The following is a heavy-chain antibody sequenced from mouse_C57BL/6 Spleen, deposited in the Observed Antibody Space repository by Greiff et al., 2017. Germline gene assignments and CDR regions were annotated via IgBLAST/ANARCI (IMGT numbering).Heavy chain of an antibody. J-gene: IGHJ4*01. CDR2: ISNLAYSI. CDR3: ARQNYYGSSWGAMDY. Sequence: EVKLMESGGGLVQPGGSLKLSCAASGFTFSDYGMAWVRQAPRKGPEWVAFISNLAYSIYYADTVTGRFTISRENAKNTLYLEMSSLRSEDTAMYYCARQNYYGSSWGAMDYWGQGTSVTVSS. CDR1: GFTFSDYG. V-gene: IGHV5-15*01. D-gene: IGHD1-1*01.